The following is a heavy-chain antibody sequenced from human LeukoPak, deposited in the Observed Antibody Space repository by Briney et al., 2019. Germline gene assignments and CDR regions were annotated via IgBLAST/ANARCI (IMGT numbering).Heavy chain of an antibody. CDR3: ARKDGDY. Sequence: SETLSLTCTVSGASITSFHWTWIRQPAGKGLEWIGLIYSSGSTIYNPSLQSRVAMSVDMTKNQLSLKLSSVTAADTAMYYRARKDGDYWGQGTLVTVSS. D-gene: IGHD6-6*01. CDR1: GASITSFH. J-gene: IGHJ4*02. CDR2: IYSSGST. V-gene: IGHV4-4*07.